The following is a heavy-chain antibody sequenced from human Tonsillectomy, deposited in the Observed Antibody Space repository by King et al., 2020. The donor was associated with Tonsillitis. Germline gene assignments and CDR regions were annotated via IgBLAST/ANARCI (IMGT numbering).Heavy chain of an antibody. CDR3: AKDPPPYDFWSGSRFDP. CDR1: GFTFCSYA. D-gene: IGHD3-3*01. CDR2: ICCSGGIT. J-gene: IGHJ5*02. V-gene: IGHV3-23*04. Sequence: VQLVESGGGLVQPGGSLRLSFAASGFTFCSYAMSWVRQAPGKGLEWVAAICCSGGITYYADSWKGRFTISRDNSKNTLYLQMNSLRAEDTAVYYCAKDPPPYDFWSGSRFDPWGQGTLVTVSS.